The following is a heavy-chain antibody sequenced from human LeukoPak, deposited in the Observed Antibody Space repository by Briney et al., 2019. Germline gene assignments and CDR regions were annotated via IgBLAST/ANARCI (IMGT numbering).Heavy chain of an antibody. D-gene: IGHD3-10*01. CDR1: GYTFTSYG. J-gene: IGHJ4*02. Sequence: ASVKVSCKASGYTFTSYGISWVRQAPGQGLEWMGWISAYNGNTNYAQKLQGRVTMTTDTSTGTAYMELRSLRSDDTAVYYCARDIPYYYYGSGSYYNEAFDYWGQGTLVTVSS. V-gene: IGHV1-18*01. CDR2: ISAYNGNT. CDR3: ARDIPYYYYGSGSYYNEAFDY.